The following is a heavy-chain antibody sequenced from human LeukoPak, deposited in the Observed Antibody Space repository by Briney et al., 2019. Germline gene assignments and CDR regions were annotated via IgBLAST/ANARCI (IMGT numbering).Heavy chain of an antibody. D-gene: IGHD3-22*01. CDR1: AYSISSAYY. V-gene: IGHV4-38-2*01. CDR3: ARSVLGGGYAAYYFDY. Sequence: SETLSLTCAVSAYSISSAYYWGWIRQPPGKGLEWIGSIYHSGSTSYNPSLKSRVTISVDTSKNQFSLKLGSVTAADTAVYYCARSVLGGGYAAYYFDYWGQGTLVTVSS. J-gene: IGHJ4*02. CDR2: IYHSGST.